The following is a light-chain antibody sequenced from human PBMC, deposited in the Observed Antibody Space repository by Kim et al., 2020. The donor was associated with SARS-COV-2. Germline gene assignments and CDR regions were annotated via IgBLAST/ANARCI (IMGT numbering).Light chain of an antibody. J-gene: IGKJ4*01. Sequence: EIVVTQSPATLSVSPGEGATLFCRASQNIRSALAWYQQKPGRAPRLLIYGASIRDTDIPARFSGSGSGTEFSLTISSLQSEDFAVYYCQQYHDWPPLTFGGGTKVDIK. V-gene: IGKV3-15*01. CDR1: QNIRSA. CDR3: QQYHDWPPLT. CDR2: GAS.